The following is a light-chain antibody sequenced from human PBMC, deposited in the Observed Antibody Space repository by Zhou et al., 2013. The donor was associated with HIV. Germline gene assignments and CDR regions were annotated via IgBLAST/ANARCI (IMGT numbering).Light chain of an antibody. J-gene: IGKJ1*01. CDR2: AAS. CDR1: QYISSS. Sequence: AIRMTQSPSSLSASTGDKVNITCRASQYISSSLAWYQQRLGKAPELLIYAASTLQAGVPSRFSGSGSGPDFTLTINCLQSDDFATYFCQQYYTYPWTFGQGTKVETK. CDR3: QQYYTYPWT. V-gene: IGKV1-8*01.